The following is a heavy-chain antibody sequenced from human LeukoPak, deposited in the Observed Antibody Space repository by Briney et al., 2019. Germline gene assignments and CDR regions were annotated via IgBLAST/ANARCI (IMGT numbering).Heavy chain of an antibody. V-gene: IGHV3-23*01. Sequence: PGGSLRPSCAASGFTVSAYAMAWVRQAPGKGLEWVSVISGIGGTTYFADSVKGRFTISRDNSKNTLYLQINSLRAEDTAVYYCAKAGSVYPSDAFDIWGQGTMVTVSS. CDR1: GFTVSAYA. D-gene: IGHD3-16*02. CDR3: AKAGSVYPSDAFDI. CDR2: ISGIGGTT. J-gene: IGHJ3*02.